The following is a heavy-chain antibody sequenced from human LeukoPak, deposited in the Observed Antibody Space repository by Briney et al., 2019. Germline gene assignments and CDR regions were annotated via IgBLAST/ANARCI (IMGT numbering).Heavy chain of an antibody. Sequence: GGSLRLSCVVSGFTFSSWWMSWVRQAPGKGLEYVANIKEDGSEKNYVDSVKGRFTISRDNAKNSLYLQMNSLRAEDTGIFYCARGGWLDDWGQGTLVTVSS. J-gene: IGHJ4*02. V-gene: IGHV3-7*01. D-gene: IGHD2-15*01. CDR2: IKEDGSEK. CDR3: ARGGWLDD. CDR1: GFTFSSWW.